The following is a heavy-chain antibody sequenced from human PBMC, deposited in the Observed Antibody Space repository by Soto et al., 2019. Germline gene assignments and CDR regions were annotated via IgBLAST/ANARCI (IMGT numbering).Heavy chain of an antibody. CDR3: AIVYGGNSGDYYYYYGMDV. J-gene: IGHJ6*02. Sequence: GGSLRLSCAASGFTFSSYGMHWVRQAPGKGLEWVAVIWYDGSNKYYADSVKGRFTISRDNSKNTLYLQMNSLRAEDTAVYFCAIVYGGNSGDYYYYYGMDVWGQGTTVTVSS. CDR1: GFTFSSYG. CDR2: IWYDGSNK. V-gene: IGHV3-33*01. D-gene: IGHD4-17*01.